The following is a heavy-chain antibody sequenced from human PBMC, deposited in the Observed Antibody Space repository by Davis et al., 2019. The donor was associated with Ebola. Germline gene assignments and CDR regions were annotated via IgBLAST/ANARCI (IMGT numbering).Heavy chain of an antibody. CDR2: ISWNSGSI. V-gene: IGHV3-9*01. CDR1: GFTFDDYA. D-gene: IGHD3-3*01. CDR3: AIPQAVLRFLEWPYYGMDV. Sequence: PGGSLRLSCAASGFTFDDYAMHWVRQAPGKGLEWVSGISWNSGSIGYADSVKGRFTISRDNAKNSLFLQMNSLRAEDAAVYYCAIPQAVLRFLEWPYYGMDVWGKGTTVTVSS. J-gene: IGHJ6*04.